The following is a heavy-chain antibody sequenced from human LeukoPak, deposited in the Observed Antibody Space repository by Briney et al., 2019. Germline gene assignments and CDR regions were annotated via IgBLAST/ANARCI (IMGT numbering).Heavy chain of an antibody. J-gene: IGHJ4*02. Sequence: ASVKVSCKASGYTFSSYAITWVRQAPGQGLEWMGWISSYSGNTNYAQKFRGRVTMTTDTSTSTAYMKLRSLRSDDTAVYYCARASGGGSLDYWGQGTLVTVSS. V-gene: IGHV1-18*01. CDR3: ARASGGGSLDY. CDR1: GYTFSSYA. D-gene: IGHD2-15*01. CDR2: ISSYSGNT.